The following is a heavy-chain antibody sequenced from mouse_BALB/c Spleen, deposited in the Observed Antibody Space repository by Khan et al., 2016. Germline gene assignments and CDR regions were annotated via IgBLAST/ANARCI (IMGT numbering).Heavy chain of an antibody. CDR1: GYTFTSYW. Sequence: QVQLQQPGAELAKPGASVKMSCKASGYTFTSYWMHWVKQRPGQGLEWIGYINPSTGYTEYNQKFKDKATLTADKSSSTAYMQLSSLTSEDSAVYYFARSSPYYGSYLGAMDYWGQGTSVTVSS. CDR2: INPSTGYT. CDR3: ARSSPYYGSYLGAMDY. J-gene: IGHJ4*01. D-gene: IGHD2-10*01. V-gene: IGHV1-7*01.